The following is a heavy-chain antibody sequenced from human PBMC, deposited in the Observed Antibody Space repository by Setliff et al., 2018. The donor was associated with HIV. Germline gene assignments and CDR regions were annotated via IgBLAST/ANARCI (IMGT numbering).Heavy chain of an antibody. CDR2: IIHSGSI. Sequence: NPSETLSLTCAVYGGSFNDYYWSWIRQPPGKGLEWIGEIIHSGSINYNPSLKSRVTMSVDTSKNQFSLKLSSVTAADTAVYYCAQLGMVDDFDYWGQGTLVTVSS. CDR1: GGSFNDYY. J-gene: IGHJ4*02. CDR3: AQLGMVDDFDY. D-gene: IGHD1-1*01. V-gene: IGHV4-34*12.